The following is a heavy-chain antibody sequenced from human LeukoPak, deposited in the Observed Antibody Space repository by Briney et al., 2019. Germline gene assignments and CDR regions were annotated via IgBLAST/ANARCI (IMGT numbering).Heavy chain of an antibody. CDR1: GDSISNHY. J-gene: IGHJ3*02. Sequence: SETLSLTCSVQGDSISNHYWSSIRQPAGKGLEWIGRIYTSGSTNYNPSLKSRVTMSVDTSKNQFSLKLSSVTAAGDAVDYCARDSSASGGARYFDIWGQGTMVTVSS. D-gene: IGHD6-19*01. V-gene: IGHV4-4*07. CDR3: ARDSSASGGARYFDI. CDR2: IYTSGST.